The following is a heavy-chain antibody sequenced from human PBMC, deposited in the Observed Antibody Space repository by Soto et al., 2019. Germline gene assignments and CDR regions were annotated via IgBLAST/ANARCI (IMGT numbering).Heavy chain of an antibody. D-gene: IGHD5-12*01. V-gene: IGHV1-69*02. Sequence: QVQLVQSGAEVKKPGSSVKVSCKASGGTFSSYTIHWVRQAPGQGLEWMGKIIPIIGKPDYAQQFQGRLAITADRSTRTAYMELNSLRSEDTAVYYCARQGYSGSLWWDQGTQVTVSS. CDR3: ARQGYSGSLW. CDR1: GGTFSSYT. J-gene: IGHJ4*02. CDR2: IIPIIGKP.